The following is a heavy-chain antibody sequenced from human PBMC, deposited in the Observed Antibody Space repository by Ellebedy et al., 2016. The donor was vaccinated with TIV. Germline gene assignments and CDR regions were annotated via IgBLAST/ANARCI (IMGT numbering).Heavy chain of an antibody. CDR2: ISSSSSTI. Sequence: GESLKISCAASGFTFSSYSMNWVRQAPGKGLEWVSYISSSSSTIYYADSVKGRFTISRDNAKNSLYLQMNSLRAEDTAVYYCARGYLHYFDYWGQGTLVTVSS. J-gene: IGHJ4*02. CDR3: ARGYLHYFDY. V-gene: IGHV3-48*04. CDR1: GFTFSSYS. D-gene: IGHD5-18*01.